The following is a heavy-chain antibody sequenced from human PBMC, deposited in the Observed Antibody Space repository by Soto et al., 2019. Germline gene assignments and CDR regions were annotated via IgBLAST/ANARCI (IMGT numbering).Heavy chain of an antibody. J-gene: IGHJ5*02. Sequence: QVQLVQSGAEVKKPGSSVKVSCKASGGTFSSYTISWVRQAPGQGLEWMGRIIPILGIANYAQKFQGRVTITADKSTRTAYMELSSLRSEDTAVYYGAREGGYYGAGSYRFDPCGQGTLVAFSS. V-gene: IGHV1-69*08. D-gene: IGHD3-10*01. CDR3: AREGGYYGAGSYRFDP. CDR1: GGTFSSYT. CDR2: IIPILGIA.